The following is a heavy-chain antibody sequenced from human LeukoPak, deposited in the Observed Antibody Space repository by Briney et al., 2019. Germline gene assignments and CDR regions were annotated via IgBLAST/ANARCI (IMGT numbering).Heavy chain of an antibody. CDR3: ARVLPYYGENNWYFDL. D-gene: IGHD4-17*01. V-gene: IGHV1-69*13. Sequence: GASVKVSCKASGGTFSSYAISWVRQAPGPGLEWMGGIIPIFGTANYAQKFQGRVTITADESTSTAYMELSSLRSEDTAVYYCARVLPYYGENNWYFDLWGRGTLVTVSS. CDR1: GGTFSSYA. J-gene: IGHJ2*01. CDR2: IIPIFGTA.